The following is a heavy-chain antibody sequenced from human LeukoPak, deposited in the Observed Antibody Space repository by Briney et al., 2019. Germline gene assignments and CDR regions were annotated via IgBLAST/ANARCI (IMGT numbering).Heavy chain of an antibody. D-gene: IGHD1-1*01. CDR3: ARLTGTTGSDY. CDR2: ISSSGSTI. Sequence: GGSLRLYCAASGFTFSDYYMSWIRQAPGKGLEWVSYISSSGSTIYYADSVKGRFTISRDNAKNSLYLQVNSLRADDTAVYYCARLTGTTGSDYWGQGTLVTVSS. J-gene: IGHJ4*02. CDR1: GFTFSDYY. V-gene: IGHV3-11*04.